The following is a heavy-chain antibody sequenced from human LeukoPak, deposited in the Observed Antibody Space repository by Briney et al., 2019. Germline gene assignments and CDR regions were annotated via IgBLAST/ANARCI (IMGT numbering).Heavy chain of an antibody. Sequence: SETLSLTCTVSGDSISNYYWSWIRQPPGKGLEWIGYIHYSGATNYNPSLKSRVTISADTSKNQFSLKLSSVTAADTAMYYCARDAAGFNSSWEFDYWGQGTLVTVSS. CDR2: IHYSGAT. V-gene: IGHV4-59*01. D-gene: IGHD6-13*01. CDR3: ARDAAGFNSSWEFDY. CDR1: GDSISNYY. J-gene: IGHJ4*02.